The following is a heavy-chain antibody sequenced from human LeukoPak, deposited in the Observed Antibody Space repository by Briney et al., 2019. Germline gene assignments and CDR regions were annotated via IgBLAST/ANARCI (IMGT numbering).Heavy chain of an antibody. CDR2: IYPRDGST. Sequence: ASVKVSCKASGYTCTSNYIHWVRQAPGQGLEWMGMIYPRDGSTSYAQKFQGRVTVTRDTSTSTVHMELSGLRSEDTAVYYCASGRAGIAVAPHDYWGQGTLVTVSS. D-gene: IGHD6-19*01. V-gene: IGHV1-46*01. CDR3: ASGRAGIAVAPHDY. CDR1: GYTCTSNY. J-gene: IGHJ4*02.